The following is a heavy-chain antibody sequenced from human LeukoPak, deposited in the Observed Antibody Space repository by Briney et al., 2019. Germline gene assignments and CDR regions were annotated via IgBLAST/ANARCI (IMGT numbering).Heavy chain of an antibody. J-gene: IGHJ5*02. V-gene: IGHV4-39*07. CDR3: ARDENGYVWGSFRA. Sequence: SETLSLTCSVSGGSISSNSYYWGWIRQPPGKGLEWIGNINYSGSTYYNPSLESRVTMSLDTSKNQFSLKLSSVTAADTAVYYCARDENGYVWGSFRAWGQGTLVTVSS. D-gene: IGHD3-16*02. CDR1: GGSISSNSYY. CDR2: INYSGST.